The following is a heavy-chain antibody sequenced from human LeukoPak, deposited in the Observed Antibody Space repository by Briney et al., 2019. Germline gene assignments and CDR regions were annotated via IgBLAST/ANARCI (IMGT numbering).Heavy chain of an antibody. CDR3: ARDEDGGLDY. V-gene: IGHV4-30-4*01. D-gene: IGHD4-23*01. J-gene: IGHJ4*02. CDR2: IYYSGST. CDR1: GGSVSSNDYY. Sequence: SQTLSLTCTVSGGSVSSNDYYWNWIRQPPGKGLEWIGHIYYSGSTYYNPSLKSRVTISVDTSKNQFSLKLTSVTAADTAVYYCARDEDGGLDYWGQGALATVSS.